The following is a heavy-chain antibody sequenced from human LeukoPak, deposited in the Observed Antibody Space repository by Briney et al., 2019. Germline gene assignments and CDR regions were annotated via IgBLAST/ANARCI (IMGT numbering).Heavy chain of an antibody. D-gene: IGHD3-22*01. CDR2: INPNSGGT. CDR1: GYTFTGYY. Sequence: ASVKVSCKASGYTFTGYYIHWVRQAPGQGLEWMGWINPNSGGTNYAQKFQGRVTMTRDTSISTAYMELSRLRSDDTAVYYCARELDRYYYDSSGYYYSDAFDIWGQGTTVTVSS. CDR3: ARELDRYYYDSSGYYYSDAFDI. V-gene: IGHV1-2*02. J-gene: IGHJ3*02.